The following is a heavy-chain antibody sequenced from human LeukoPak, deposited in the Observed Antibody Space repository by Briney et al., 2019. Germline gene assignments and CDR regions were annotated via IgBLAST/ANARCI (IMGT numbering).Heavy chain of an antibody. CDR1: GASISSWY. Sequence: PSETLSLTCTVSGASISSWYWSWIRQPAGKGLEWLGHMYSSGGIKYNPSLKSRVTISVDKSKNQFSLKLSSVTAEDTAVYYCAKDPYEVGGGWGQGTLVTVSS. V-gene: IGHV4-4*07. J-gene: IGHJ4*02. D-gene: IGHD3-10*01. CDR2: MYSSGGI. CDR3: AKDPYEVGGG.